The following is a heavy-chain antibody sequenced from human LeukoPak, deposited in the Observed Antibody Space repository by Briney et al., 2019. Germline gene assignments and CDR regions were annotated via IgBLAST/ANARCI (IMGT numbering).Heavy chain of an antibody. CDR1: GFTFSSDS. J-gene: IGHJ6*04. CDR3: AELGITMIGGV. CDR2: ISSSSRI. V-gene: IGHV3-48*01. Sequence: PGRSLSLSCAASGFTFSSDSINWSRQAQGEGLEWVSYISSSSRIHYAASVKGRFTISRDNAKNSMYLQMNSLRAEDTAVYYCAELGITMIGGVWGKGTTVTISS. D-gene: IGHD3-10*02.